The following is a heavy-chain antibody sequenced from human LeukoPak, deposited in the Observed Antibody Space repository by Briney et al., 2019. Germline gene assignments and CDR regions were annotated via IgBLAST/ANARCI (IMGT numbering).Heavy chain of an antibody. Sequence: GGSLRLSCAASGFTFSSYGMHWVRQAPGKGLEWVAVIWYDGSNKYYADSVKGRFTISRDNSKNTLYLQMNSLRAEDTAVYYCARADASLWFGETDWGQGTLVTVSS. D-gene: IGHD3-10*01. CDR1: GFTFSSYG. CDR2: IWYDGSNK. J-gene: IGHJ4*02. V-gene: IGHV3-33*01. CDR3: ARADASLWFGETD.